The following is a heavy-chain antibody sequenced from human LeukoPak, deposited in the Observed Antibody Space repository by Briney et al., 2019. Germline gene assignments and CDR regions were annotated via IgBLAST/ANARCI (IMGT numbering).Heavy chain of an antibody. CDR2: ITHSGST. J-gene: IGHJ4*02. D-gene: IGHD2-21*02. CDR3: ARGLVTHVGLWNY. Sequence: SETLSLTCAVSGGSLSGYYWSWVRQPPGKGLEWIGEITHSGSTNYNPSLKSRVTISVDTSNNQFSLKLSCVTAEDTAVYYCARGLVTHVGLWNYWGQGTLVTVSS. CDR1: GGSLSGYY. V-gene: IGHV4-34*01.